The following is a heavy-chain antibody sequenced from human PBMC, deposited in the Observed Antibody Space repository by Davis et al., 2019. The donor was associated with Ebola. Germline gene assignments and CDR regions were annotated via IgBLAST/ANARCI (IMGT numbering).Heavy chain of an antibody. J-gene: IGHJ5*02. Sequence: PGGSLRLSCAASGFTFSSYGMHWVRQAPGKGLEWVAFIRYDGSNKYYADSVKGRFTISRDISKNTLYLQMNSLRAEDTAVYYCARDRDCSGGSCNWFDPWGQGTLVTVSS. V-gene: IGHV3-30*02. D-gene: IGHD2-15*01. CDR2: IRYDGSNK. CDR3: ARDRDCSGGSCNWFDP. CDR1: GFTFSSYG.